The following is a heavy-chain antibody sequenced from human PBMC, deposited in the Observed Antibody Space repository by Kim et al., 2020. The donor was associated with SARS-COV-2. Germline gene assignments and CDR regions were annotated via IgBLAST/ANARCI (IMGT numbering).Heavy chain of an antibody. CDR2: IYYNGAT. Sequence: SETLSLTCGVSGGSISSTGYYWGWVRQPPGQGLEWLGTIYYNGATQYNPSLKSRVTISVDTRNNQFSLKLTSVTAADTAVYFCATESLGMFIPTPGWGRGSLVTVSS. J-gene: IGHJ4*02. V-gene: IGHV4-39*01. CDR3: ATESLGMFIPTPG. CDR1: GGSISSTGYY. D-gene: IGHD3-22*01.